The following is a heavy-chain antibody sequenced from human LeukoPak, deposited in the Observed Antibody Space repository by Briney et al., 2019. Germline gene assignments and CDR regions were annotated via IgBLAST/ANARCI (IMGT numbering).Heavy chain of an antibody. V-gene: IGHV3-33*01. CDR3: ARASGTYSSGWLNWFDP. CDR1: GFTFSSYG. CDR2: IWYDGSNK. D-gene: IGHD6-19*01. J-gene: IGHJ5*02. Sequence: GGSLRLSCAASGFTFSSYGMHWVHQAPGKGLEWVAVIWYDGSNKYYADSVKGRFTISRDNSKNTLYLQMNSLRAEDTAVYYCARASGTYSSGWLNWFDPWGQGTLVTVSS.